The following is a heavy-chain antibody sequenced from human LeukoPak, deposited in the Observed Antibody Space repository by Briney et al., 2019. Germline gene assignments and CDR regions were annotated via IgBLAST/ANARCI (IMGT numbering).Heavy chain of an antibody. CDR1: GYTFTNYA. J-gene: IGHJ4*02. V-gene: IGHV1-3*01. Sequence: ASVKVSCKASGYTFTNYAMHWVRQAPGQRLEWMGWINAGNGNTKYSQKFQGTVTITRDTSASTAYMELSSLRSEDTAVYYCARGGRNRYYYDSDFDYWGQGTLVTVSS. CDR2: INAGNGNT. CDR3: ARGGRNRYYYDSDFDY. D-gene: IGHD3-22*01.